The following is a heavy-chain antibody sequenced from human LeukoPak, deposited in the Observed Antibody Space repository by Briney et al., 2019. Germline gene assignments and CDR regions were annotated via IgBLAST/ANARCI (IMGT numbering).Heavy chain of an antibody. V-gene: IGHV3-30-3*01. Sequence: GGSLRLSCAASGFTFSSYAMHWVRQAPGKGLEWVAVISYDGSNKYYADSVKGRFTISRDNSKNTLYLQMNSLRAEDTAVYYCARDGGIFGVVIKESFGYWGQGTLVTVSS. J-gene: IGHJ4*02. CDR1: GFTFSSYA. CDR3: ARDGGIFGVVIKESFGY. CDR2: ISYDGSNK. D-gene: IGHD3-3*01.